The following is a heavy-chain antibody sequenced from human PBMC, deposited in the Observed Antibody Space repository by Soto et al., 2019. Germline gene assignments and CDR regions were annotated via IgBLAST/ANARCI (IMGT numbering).Heavy chain of an antibody. J-gene: IGHJ4*02. Sequence: PGGSLRLSCEASGFTFSSYSMHWVRQAPGKGLEWVSSISSTTGYIYYADSVRGRFTISRDNAQNSLHLQMNSLRAEDTAVYFCARGLPYCGSDCNTKFDFWAQGSLVTGSS. CDR3: ARGLPYCGSDCNTKFDF. D-gene: IGHD2-21*02. CDR1: GFTFSSYS. CDR2: ISSTTGYI. V-gene: IGHV3-21*01.